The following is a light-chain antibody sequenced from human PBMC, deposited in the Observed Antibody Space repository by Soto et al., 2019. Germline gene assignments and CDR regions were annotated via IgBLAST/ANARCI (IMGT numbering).Light chain of an antibody. Sequence: VLTESAVRLSLYTGERAALSCRASQSVSNSFLAWYQQRPGQSPRLLIYAASARAIGIPDRFSGSGSGTDFTLTISRLEPEDFAVYYCQQDGNSPRTFGQGT. CDR2: AAS. CDR1: QSVSNSF. J-gene: IGKJ1*01. CDR3: QQDGNSPRT. V-gene: IGKV3-20*01.